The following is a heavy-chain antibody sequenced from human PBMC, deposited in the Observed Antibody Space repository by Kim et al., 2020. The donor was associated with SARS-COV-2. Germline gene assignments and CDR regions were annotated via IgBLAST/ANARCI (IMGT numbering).Heavy chain of an antibody. J-gene: IGHJ4*02. D-gene: IGHD3-3*01. Sequence: NPSLQSRLTLSVDTSKNQFSLRLTSVNAADTAVYYCARQTYDFWTGYGDSWGQGTLVTVSS. V-gene: IGHV4-39*01. CDR3: ARQTYDFWTGYGDS.